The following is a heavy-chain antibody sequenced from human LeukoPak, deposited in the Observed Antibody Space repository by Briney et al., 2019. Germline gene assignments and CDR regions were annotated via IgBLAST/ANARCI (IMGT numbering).Heavy chain of an antibody. J-gene: IGHJ5*02. D-gene: IGHD6-13*01. CDR2: IYYSGST. CDR3: ARPYSSSWYWFDP. Sequence: PSETLSLTCTVSGGSISSSSYYWGWIRQPPGKGLEWIGSIYYSGSTYYNPSLKSRVTISVDTSKNQFSLKLSSVTVADTAVYYCARPYSSSWYWFDPWGQGTLVTVSS. CDR1: GGSISSSSYY. V-gene: IGHV4-39*01.